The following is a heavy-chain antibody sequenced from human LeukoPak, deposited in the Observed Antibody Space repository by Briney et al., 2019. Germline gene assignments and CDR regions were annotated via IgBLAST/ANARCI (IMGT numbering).Heavy chain of an antibody. D-gene: IGHD1-26*01. J-gene: IGHJ4*02. V-gene: IGHV4-34*01. CDR2: INHSGST. CDR1: GGSFSGYY. Sequence: SSETLSLTCAVYGGSFSGYYWSWIRQPPGKGLEWIGEINHSGSTNYNPSLKSRVTISVDTSKNQFSLKLSSVTAADTAVYYCARGPSGEIDYWGQGTLVTVSS. CDR3: ARGPSGEIDY.